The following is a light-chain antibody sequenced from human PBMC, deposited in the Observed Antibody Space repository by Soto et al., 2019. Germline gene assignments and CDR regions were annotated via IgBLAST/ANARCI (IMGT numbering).Light chain of an antibody. J-gene: IGKJ1*01. CDR3: HQYNNYSRT. Sequence: DIQMTQSPSTLSASVGDRVTITCRASQSISSWLAWYQQKPGKAPKLLIYKASSLESGVPSRFSGSGSGTEFTLTISSLQPDDFATYYCHQYNNYSRTFGQGTKVEVK. V-gene: IGKV1-5*03. CDR2: KAS. CDR1: QSISSW.